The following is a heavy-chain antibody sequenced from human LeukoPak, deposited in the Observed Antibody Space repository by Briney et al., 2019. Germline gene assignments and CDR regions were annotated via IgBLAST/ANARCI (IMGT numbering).Heavy chain of an antibody. CDR1: GYTFTSYA. D-gene: IGHD2-2*01. Sequence: GASVKVSCKASGYTFTSYAMHWVRQAPGQRLEWMGWINAGNGNTKYSQKFQGRVTITRDTSASTAYMELSSLRSEDTAVYYCARQGVPDYRNCSSTSCYGGPGDYWGQGTLVTVSS. V-gene: IGHV1-3*01. CDR3: ARQGVPDYRNCSSTSCYGGPGDY. J-gene: IGHJ4*02. CDR2: INAGNGNT.